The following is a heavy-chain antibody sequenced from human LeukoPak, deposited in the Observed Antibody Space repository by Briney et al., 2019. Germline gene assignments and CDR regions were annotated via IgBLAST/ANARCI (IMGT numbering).Heavy chain of an antibody. Sequence: SGPTLVNPTQTLTLTCTFSGFSLSTSGMCVSWIRQPPGKGLEWIGEINHSGSTNYNPSLKSRVTISVDTSKNQFSLKLSSVTAADTAVYYCARRVATILTNYYYMDVWGKGTTVTISS. D-gene: IGHD5-12*01. V-gene: IGHV4-39*07. CDR3: ARRVATILTNYYYMDV. CDR2: INHSGST. J-gene: IGHJ6*03. CDR1: GFSLSTSGM.